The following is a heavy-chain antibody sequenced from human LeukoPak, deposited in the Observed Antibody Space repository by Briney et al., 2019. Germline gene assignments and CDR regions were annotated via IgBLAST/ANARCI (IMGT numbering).Heavy chain of an antibody. V-gene: IGHV1-24*01. CDR1: GYTLTELS. CDR2: FDPEDGET. Sequence: ASVKVSCKVSGYTLTELSMHWVRQAPGKGLEWMGGFDPEDGETIYAQKFQGRVTMTEDTSTDTAYMELSSLRSEDTAVYYCATWFGDYYYGSGSYGDYWGHGTLVTVSS. D-gene: IGHD3-10*01. CDR3: ATWFGDYYYGSGSYGDY. J-gene: IGHJ4*01.